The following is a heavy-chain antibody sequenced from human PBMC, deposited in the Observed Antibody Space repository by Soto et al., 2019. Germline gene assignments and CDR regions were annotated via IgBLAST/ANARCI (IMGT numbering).Heavy chain of an antibody. Sequence: VQLVESGGGLVQPGGSLRLSCAASGFTFANHWMHWVRQAPGKGLEWVSRVISDGNTIDYADSVKGQFTVSRDNAKNILYLQMNSLRAEDTAVYYCATAEVDHWGPGTLVTVSS. V-gene: IGHV3-74*01. CDR2: VISDGNTI. J-gene: IGHJ5*02. CDR1: GFTFANHW. CDR3: ATAEVDH.